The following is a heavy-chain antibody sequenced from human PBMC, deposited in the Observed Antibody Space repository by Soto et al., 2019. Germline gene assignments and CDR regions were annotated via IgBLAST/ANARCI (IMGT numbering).Heavy chain of an antibody. CDR3: ATLPPRVVVALAEFPS. CDR2: IENSGGT. CDR1: TVAISNYK. Sequence: SETLSLTCAVSTVAISNYKWSWIRQTPGKGLEWIGYIENSGGTSYNPSLRSRVTMSVGKSQKQFSLRLRSVTAADSAIYYCATLPPRVVVALAEFPSWGQGSLVTVSS. V-gene: IGHV4-59*08. D-gene: IGHD2-21*01. J-gene: IGHJ5*02.